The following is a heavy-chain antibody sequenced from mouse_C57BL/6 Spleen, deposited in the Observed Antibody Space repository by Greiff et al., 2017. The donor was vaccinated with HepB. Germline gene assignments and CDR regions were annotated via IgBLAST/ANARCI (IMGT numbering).Heavy chain of an antibody. CDR1: GYTFTDYY. D-gene: IGHD2-9*01. J-gene: IGHJ3*01. Sequence: QVQLKESGAELVRPGASVKLSCKASGYTFTDYYINWVKQRPGQGLEWIARIYPGSGNTYYNEKFKGKATLTAEKSSSTAYMQLSSLTSEDSAVYFCASTYYGYAAYWGQGTLVTVSA. V-gene: IGHV1-76*01. CDR3: ASTYYGYAAY. CDR2: IYPGSGNT.